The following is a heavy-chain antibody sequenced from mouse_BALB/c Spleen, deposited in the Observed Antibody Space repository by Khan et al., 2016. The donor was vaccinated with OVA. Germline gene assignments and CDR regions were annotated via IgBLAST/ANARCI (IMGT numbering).Heavy chain of an antibody. V-gene: IGHV5-17*02. CDR1: GFTFSRFG. CDR2: ICSGSSTI. Sequence: EVELVESGGGLVPPGGSRKLSCAASGFTFSRFGMHWVRQAPEKGLEWVAYICSGSSTIYYSDTVNGRFIISRDYPKNTLLLQMTSLTYEDTSMYYCARDSNFDYWGQGTTLTVSS. CDR3: ARDSNFDY. J-gene: IGHJ2*01.